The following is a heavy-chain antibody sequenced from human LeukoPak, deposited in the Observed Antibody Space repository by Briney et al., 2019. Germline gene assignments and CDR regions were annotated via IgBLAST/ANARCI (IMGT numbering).Heavy chain of an antibody. CDR3: ARPHRRITGTTAGTDY. J-gene: IGHJ4*02. V-gene: IGHV1-2*02. D-gene: IGHD1-14*01. Sequence: GASVKVSCKASGYTFTGYYMHWVRQAPGQGLEWMGWINPSSGGTNYAQKFQGRVTMTRDTSISTAYMELSRLRSDDTAVYYCARPHRRITGTTAGTDYWGQGTLVTVSS. CDR1: GYTFTGYY. CDR2: INPSSGGT.